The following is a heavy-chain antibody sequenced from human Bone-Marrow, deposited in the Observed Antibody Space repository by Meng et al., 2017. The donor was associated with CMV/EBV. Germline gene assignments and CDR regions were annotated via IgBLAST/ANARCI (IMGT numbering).Heavy chain of an antibody. CDR1: GYTFTSYD. D-gene: IGHD1-7*01. CDR3: ARGPVGNWNYAR. V-gene: IGHV1-8*01. Sequence: ASVKVSCKASGYTFTSYDINWVRQATGQGLEWMGWMNPNSGNTGYAQKFQGRVTMTRNTSISTAYMELSSLRSDDTAVYYCARGPVGNWNYARWGQGTLVTVSS. J-gene: IGHJ4*02. CDR2: MNPNSGNT.